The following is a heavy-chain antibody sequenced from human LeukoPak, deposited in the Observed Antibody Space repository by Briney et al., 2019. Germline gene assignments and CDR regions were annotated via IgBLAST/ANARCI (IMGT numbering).Heavy chain of an antibody. D-gene: IGHD3-10*01. J-gene: IGHJ3*02. CDR2: IVVGSGDT. V-gene: IGHV1-58*01. CDR1: GFTFTSSA. Sequence: SVKVSCKASGFTFTSSAVQWVRQARGQRLEWIGWIVVGSGDTNSAQKFQGRVTITRDMSTRTAYMELSSLRSEDTAVYYCGADSMPRGVFSYAFDIWGQGTMVTVSS. CDR3: GADSMPRGVFSYAFDI.